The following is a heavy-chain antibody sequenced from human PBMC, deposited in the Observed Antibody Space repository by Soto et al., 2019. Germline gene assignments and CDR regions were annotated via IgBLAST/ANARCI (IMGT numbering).Heavy chain of an antibody. Sequence: QLQLQESGSGLVKPSQTLSLTCAVSGGSISSGGYSWSWIRQPQGKGLEWIGYIYHSGSPYNNPSLKSRLTISVARSKSQFSLKLSSVTAADTAVYYGASGLVATLHYWGQGTLVTVSS. CDR2: IYHSGSP. D-gene: IGHD5-12*01. CDR3: ASGLVATLHY. J-gene: IGHJ4*02. CDR1: GGSISSGGYS. V-gene: IGHV4-30-2*01.